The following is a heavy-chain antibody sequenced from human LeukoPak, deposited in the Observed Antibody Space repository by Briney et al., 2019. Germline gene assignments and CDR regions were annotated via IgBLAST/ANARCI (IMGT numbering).Heavy chain of an antibody. Sequence: GGSLRLSCVASGFAFSDYILDWVRQAPGKGLEWVGRIRRGTNRYTTEYAASVKGRFIISRDDSKNSLYLHMNSLRTEDTAVYHCARDGGEGGNSAFDIWGQGTMVTVS. V-gene: IGHV3-72*01. D-gene: IGHD3-16*01. CDR1: GFAFSDYI. CDR2: IRRGTNRYTT. CDR3: ARDGGEGGNSAFDI. J-gene: IGHJ3*02.